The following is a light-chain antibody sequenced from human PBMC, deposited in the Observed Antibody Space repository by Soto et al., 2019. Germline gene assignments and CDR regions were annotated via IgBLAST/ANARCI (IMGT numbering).Light chain of an antibody. CDR3: TSYTSSSTWV. Sequence: QSALTQPASVSGSPGQSITISCTGTSSDVGGYNFVSWYQHHPGKAPKLMIFEVSNRPSGVSNRFSGSKSGNTASLTISGLQADDEAAYFCTSYTSSSTWVFGGGTKLTVL. V-gene: IGLV2-14*01. CDR2: EVS. CDR1: SSDVGGYNF. J-gene: IGLJ3*02.